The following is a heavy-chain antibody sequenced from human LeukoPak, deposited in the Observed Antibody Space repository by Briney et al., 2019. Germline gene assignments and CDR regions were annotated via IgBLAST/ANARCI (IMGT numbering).Heavy chain of an antibody. CDR3: ARASCSGYYCRVGAFDI. CDR2: IYYSGST. V-gene: IGHV4-61*08. Sequence: SETLSLTCTVSGGSISSGGYSWSWIRQAPGKGLEWIGYIYYSGSTNYNPSLKSRVTISVDTSKNQFSLKLSSVTAADTAVYYCARASCSGYYCRVGAFDIWGQGTMVTVSS. D-gene: IGHD3-22*01. CDR1: GGSISSGGYS. J-gene: IGHJ3*02.